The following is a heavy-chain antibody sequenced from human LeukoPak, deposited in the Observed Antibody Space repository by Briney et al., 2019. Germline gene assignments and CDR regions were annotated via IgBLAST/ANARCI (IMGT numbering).Heavy chain of an antibody. CDR2: IWYDGSNK. CDR3: AKQGYGSGTYVLDY. V-gene: IGHV3-33*03. CDR1: GLTFSSYG. D-gene: IGHD3-10*01. Sequence: GGSLRLSCAASGLTFSSYGMHWVRQAPGKGLEWVAVIWYDGSNKYYADSVKGRFTISRDNSNNMLYLQMNSLRTEDTAVYYCAKQGYGSGTYVLDYWGQGTLVTVSS. J-gene: IGHJ4*02.